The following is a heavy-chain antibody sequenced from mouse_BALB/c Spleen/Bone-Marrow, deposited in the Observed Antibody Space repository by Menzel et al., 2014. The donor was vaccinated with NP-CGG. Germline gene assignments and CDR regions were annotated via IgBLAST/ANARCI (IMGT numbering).Heavy chain of an antibody. Sequence: QVQLQQSGAELVMPGASVKMSCKASGHTFTDHCMHWVKQRPGKGLEWVGAIDISGSYTSYNQKFKGEATLTVDDSSSTAYMQLSRLTSEDSAMYYCARGGANFDYWGQGTTLTVSS. V-gene: IGHV1-69*01. CDR2: IDISGSYT. CDR3: ARGGANFDY. CDR1: GHTFTDHC. J-gene: IGHJ2*01.